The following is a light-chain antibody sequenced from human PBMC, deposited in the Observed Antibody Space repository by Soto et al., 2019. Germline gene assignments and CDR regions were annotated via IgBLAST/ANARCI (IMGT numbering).Light chain of an antibody. V-gene: IGLV2-23*01. CDR2: EGS. J-gene: IGLJ2*01. CDR3: CSFAVGSTLV. CDR1: SSDVGTYNL. Sequence: QSALTQPASVSGSPGQSITISCTGTSSDVGTYNLVSWHQHHPGKAPKLIIYEGSKRPSGVSNRFSGSKSGNTASLTISGLHAEDEADYYCCSFAVGSTLVFGGGTQLTVL.